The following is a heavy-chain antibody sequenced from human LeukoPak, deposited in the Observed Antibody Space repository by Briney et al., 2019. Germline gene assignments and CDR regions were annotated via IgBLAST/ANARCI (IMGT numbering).Heavy chain of an antibody. CDR3: AKEYGSGSSRWFDP. CDR2: IRYDGSNK. CDR1: GFTFSSYG. D-gene: IGHD3-10*01. J-gene: IGHJ5*02. V-gene: IGHV3-30*02. Sequence: GGSLRLSCAASGFTFSSYGMHWVRQAPGKGLEWVAFIRYDGSNKYYADSVKGRFTISRDNSKNTLYLQVNSLRAEDTAVYYCAKEYGSGSSRWFDPWGQGTLVTVSS.